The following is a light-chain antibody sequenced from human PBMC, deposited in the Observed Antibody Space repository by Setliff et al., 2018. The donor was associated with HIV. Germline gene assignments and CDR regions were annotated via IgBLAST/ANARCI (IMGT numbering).Light chain of an antibody. Sequence: QFALAQPASVSGSPRQSITISCTGTSSDVGGYNFVSWYQLHPGKAPKLMIYEVNYRPSGVSDRFSGAKSGITASLTISGLQAEDEADYYCSSYTSRGTLVFGTGTKVTVL. CDR1: SSDVGGYNF. J-gene: IGLJ1*01. CDR2: EVN. V-gene: IGLV2-14*01. CDR3: SSYTSRGTLV.